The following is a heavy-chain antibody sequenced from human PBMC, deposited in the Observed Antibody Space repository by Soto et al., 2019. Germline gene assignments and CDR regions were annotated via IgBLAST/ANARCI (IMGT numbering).Heavy chain of an antibody. Sequence: HPGGSLRLSCAASGFTFSSYWMSWVRQAPGKGLEWVANIKQDGSEKYYVDSVKGRFTISRDNAKNSLYLQMNSLRAEDTAVYYCAREATGTLTPYFDYWGQGTLVTVSS. CDR3: AREATGTLTPYFDY. CDR1: GFTFSSYW. J-gene: IGHJ4*02. V-gene: IGHV3-7*01. D-gene: IGHD1-1*01. CDR2: IKQDGSEK.